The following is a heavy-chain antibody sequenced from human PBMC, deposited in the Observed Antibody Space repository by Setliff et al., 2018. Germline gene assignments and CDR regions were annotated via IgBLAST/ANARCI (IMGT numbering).Heavy chain of an antibody. Sequence: PSETLSLTCTVSDGSSSSHYWSWIRQPPGKGLEWIGSIYHSGQTFYNPSLKSRATLSVDTSKNQFSLRLTSVPAADTAVYYCARGGLAAAATHWGQGTLVTVSS. D-gene: IGHD6-13*01. CDR1: DGSSSSHY. J-gene: IGHJ4*02. CDR2: IYHSGQT. V-gene: IGHV4-59*08. CDR3: ARGGLAAAATH.